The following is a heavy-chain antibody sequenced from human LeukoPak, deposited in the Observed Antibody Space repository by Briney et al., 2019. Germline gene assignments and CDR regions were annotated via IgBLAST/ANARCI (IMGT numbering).Heavy chain of an antibody. CDR2: ISYDGSNK. Sequence: GGSLRLSCAASGFTFSSYAMHWVRQAPGKGLEWVAVISYDGSNKYYADSVKGRFTISRDNSKNTVYLQMNSLSAEDTAIYYCARVASTSPYFYGMDVWGQGTTVTVSS. J-gene: IGHJ6*02. CDR1: GFTFSSYA. CDR3: ARVASTSPYFYGMDV. V-gene: IGHV3-30*14.